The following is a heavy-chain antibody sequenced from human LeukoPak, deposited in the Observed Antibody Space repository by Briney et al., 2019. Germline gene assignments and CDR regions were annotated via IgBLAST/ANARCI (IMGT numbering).Heavy chain of an antibody. J-gene: IGHJ5*02. CDR1: GDSITGYY. V-gene: IGHV4-34*01. D-gene: IGHD1-14*01. CDR3: ARHRGNWFDP. Sequence: SETLSLTCSVSGDSITGYYWGWIRQPPGKGLEWIGEINHSGSTNYNPSLKSRVTISVDTSKNQFSLKLSSVTAADTAVYYCARHRGNWFDPWGQGTLVTVSS. CDR2: INHSGST.